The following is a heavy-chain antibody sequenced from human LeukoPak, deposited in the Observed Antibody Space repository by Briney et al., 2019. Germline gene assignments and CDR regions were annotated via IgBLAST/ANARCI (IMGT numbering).Heavy chain of an antibody. CDR3: ARITWDYGDY. V-gene: IGHV4-38-2*02. CDR1: GYSISSGYY. CDR2: IYHSGST. Sequence: SETLSLTCTVSGYSISSGYYWGWIRQPPGKGLEWIGSIYHSGSTYYNPPLKSRVTISVDTSKNQFSLKLSSVTAADTAVYYCARITWDYGDYWGQGTLVTVSS. D-gene: IGHD3-16*01. J-gene: IGHJ4*02.